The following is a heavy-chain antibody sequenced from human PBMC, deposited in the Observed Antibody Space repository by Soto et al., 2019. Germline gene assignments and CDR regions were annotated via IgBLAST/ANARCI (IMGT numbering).Heavy chain of an antibody. Sequence: GGSLRLSCAASGFTFSTYATHWVRQAPGKGLEWVAVIWYDGSNKYYADPVKGRFTISRDNSKNTLYLQMNSLRAEDTAVYYCARGIVTNSYGMDVGAQGPRVTFP. V-gene: IGHV3-33*01. CDR3: ARGIVTNSYGMDV. J-gene: IGHJ6*02. D-gene: IGHD3-16*02. CDR2: IWYDGSNK. CDR1: GFTFSTYA.